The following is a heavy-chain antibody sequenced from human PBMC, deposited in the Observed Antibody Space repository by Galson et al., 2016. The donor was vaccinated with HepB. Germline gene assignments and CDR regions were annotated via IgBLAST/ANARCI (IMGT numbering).Heavy chain of an antibody. CDR2: IYYSGST. Sequence: SETLSLTCTVSGGSISSYYWSWIRQPPGKGLEWIGYIYYSGSTNYNPSLKSRVTISVDTSKNQFSLKLSSVTAADTAVYYCARVRNCYDSSGYKHYFDYWGQGTLVTVSS. CDR1: GGSISSYY. D-gene: IGHD3-22*01. CDR3: ARVRNCYDSSGYKHYFDY. J-gene: IGHJ4*02. V-gene: IGHV4-59*01.